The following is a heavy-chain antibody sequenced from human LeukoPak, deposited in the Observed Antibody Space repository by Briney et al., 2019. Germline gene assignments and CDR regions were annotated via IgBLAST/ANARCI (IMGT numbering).Heavy chain of an antibody. CDR3: TTVANRRFDP. V-gene: IGHV3-15*01. CDR1: GFTFSNAR. J-gene: IGHJ5*02. D-gene: IGHD1-14*01. CDR2: IKGKTDGGTT. Sequence: GGSLRLSCAASGFTFSNARMSWVRQAPGKGLEWVGRIKGKTDGGTTDYAAPVKGRFTISRDDSKNTLYLQMNSLKTEDTAVYYCTTVANRRFDPWGQGTLVTVSS.